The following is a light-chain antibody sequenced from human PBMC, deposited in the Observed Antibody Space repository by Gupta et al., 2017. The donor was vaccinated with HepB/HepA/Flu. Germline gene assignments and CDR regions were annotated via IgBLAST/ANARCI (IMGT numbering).Light chain of an antibody. CDR3: MQTLQTPWT. Sequence: DTVMTQPPLSLPVTPGEPASISCRSSQSLLSSNGYKYLDWYLQKPGQSPQLLIYLGSNRASGVPDRFSGSGSGTDFTLKISRVEADDVGVYYCMQTLQTPWTFGQGTKVEIK. CDR2: LGS. CDR1: QSLLSSNGYKY. J-gene: IGKJ1*01. V-gene: IGKV2-28*01.